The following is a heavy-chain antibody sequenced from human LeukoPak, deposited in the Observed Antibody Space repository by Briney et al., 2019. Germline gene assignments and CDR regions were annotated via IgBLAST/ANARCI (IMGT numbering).Heavy chain of an antibody. CDR2: ISTDGNYI. Sequence: KPGGSLRLSCAASGFTFSTYSMNWVRQAPGKGLEWVSSISTDGNYIYYGDSVKGRFTTSRDNAKNSLFLEMNSLRAEDTAVYYCARDPVSCGRATCHSDGMDVWGQGTTVTVSS. CDR1: GFTFSTYS. V-gene: IGHV3-21*01. CDR3: ARDPVSCGRATCHSDGMDV. D-gene: IGHD5/OR15-5a*01. J-gene: IGHJ6*02.